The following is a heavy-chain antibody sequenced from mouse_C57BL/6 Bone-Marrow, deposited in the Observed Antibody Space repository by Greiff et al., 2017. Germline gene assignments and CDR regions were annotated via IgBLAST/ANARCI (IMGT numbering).Heavy chain of an antibody. J-gene: IGHJ2*01. V-gene: IGHV5-12*01. CDR1: GCTFSDYY. CDR2: ISNGGGST. Sequence: EVKLVESGGGLVQPGGSLKLSCAASGCTFSDYYMYWVRQTPEKRLEWVAYISNGGGSTYYPDTVKGRFTISRDNAKNTLYLQMSRLKSEDTAMYYCARGGFPWYFDYWGQGTTLTVSS. CDR3: ARGGFPWYFDY.